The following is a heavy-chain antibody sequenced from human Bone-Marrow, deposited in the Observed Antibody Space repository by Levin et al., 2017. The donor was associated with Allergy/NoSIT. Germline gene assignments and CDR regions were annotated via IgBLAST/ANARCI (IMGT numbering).Heavy chain of an antibody. J-gene: IGHJ6*02. CDR1: GFAFDRSG. CDR2: ISYDGSDK. D-gene: IGHD4-17*01. Sequence: GESLKISCAASGFAFDRSGLHWVRQAPGKGLDWVAVISYDGSDKFYADSVKGRFTISRDNSKNMVYLQMNGLSPEDTAVYYCAKEEGARATSTVSETSTVYHYYYYNGLDVGGQGTTVTGSS. V-gene: IGHV3-30-3*01. CDR3: AKEEGARATSTVSETSTVYHYYYYNGLDV.